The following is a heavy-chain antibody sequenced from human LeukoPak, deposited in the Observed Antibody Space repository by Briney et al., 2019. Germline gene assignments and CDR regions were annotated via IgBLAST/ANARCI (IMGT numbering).Heavy chain of an antibody. CDR3: AKESAAVGIPYFDS. J-gene: IGHJ4*02. V-gene: IGHV3-23*01. D-gene: IGHD6-25*01. Sequence: GGSLRLSCAASGCTFSSYAMSWVRQAPGERPEWVAGIGSSGDSYYADSVKGRFTISRDNSRNTLSLQLSSLGVEDTAVYYCAKESAAVGIPYFDSWGQGTLVTVPS. CDR2: IGSSGDS. CDR1: GCTFSSYA.